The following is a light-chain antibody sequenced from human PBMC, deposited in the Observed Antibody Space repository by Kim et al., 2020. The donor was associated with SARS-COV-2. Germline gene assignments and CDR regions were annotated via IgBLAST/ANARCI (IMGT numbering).Light chain of an antibody. J-gene: IGLJ2*01. Sequence: GQSSTISCTGTSRDVGAYNYVSWYQQHPGKAPKLIIYDVTYRPSGVSDRFSGSKAGNTASLTIFGLQAEDEADYYCSSYTSSTTRVFGGGTQLTVL. CDR1: SRDVGAYNY. V-gene: IGLV2-14*03. CDR2: DVT. CDR3: SSYTSSTTRV.